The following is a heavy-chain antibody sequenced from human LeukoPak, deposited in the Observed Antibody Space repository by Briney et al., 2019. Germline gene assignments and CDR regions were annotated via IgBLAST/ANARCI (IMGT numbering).Heavy chain of an antibody. J-gene: IGHJ4*02. CDR1: GFTFSSYD. D-gene: IGHD3-10*01. CDR2: ISCSGGNT. CDR3: AKLRSGIDSRS. Sequence: GGSLRLSCAASGFTFSSYDMSWVRQAPGKGLEWVSDISCSGGNTYYADSVRGRFTISRDSSKNSLYLQMHSLRAEDTAVFYGAKLRSGIDSRSWGKGTMVSASS. V-gene: IGHV3-23*01.